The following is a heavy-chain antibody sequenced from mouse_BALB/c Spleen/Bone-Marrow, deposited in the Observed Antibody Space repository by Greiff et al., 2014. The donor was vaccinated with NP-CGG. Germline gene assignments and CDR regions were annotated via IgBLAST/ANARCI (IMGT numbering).Heavy chain of an antibody. CDR2: IWAGGST. CDR3: ARDLYYDYDEGFAY. D-gene: IGHD2-4*01. V-gene: IGHV2-9*02. CDR1: GVFFTSYG. Sequence: QVQLKESGPGLGAPSQSLSITCTVSGVFFTSYGVHWVRQPPGKGLGGLGVIWAGGSTNYNSALMSRLSISKDNPKSQVFLKMNSLQTDDTAMYYCARDLYYDYDEGFAYWGQGTLVTVSA. J-gene: IGHJ3*01.